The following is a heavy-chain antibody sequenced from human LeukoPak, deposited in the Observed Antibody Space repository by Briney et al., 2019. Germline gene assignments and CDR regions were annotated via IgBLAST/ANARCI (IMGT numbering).Heavy chain of an antibody. D-gene: IGHD1-7*01. Sequence: PGGSLRLSCAASGFTVNRTYMSWVRQAPGRRLEWVSVIYSGGATYYSDSVKGRFTISRDNSKNTLYLQMNSLRAEDTAVYYCAKDAGITGTTTWFDPWGQGTLVTVSS. CDR2: IYSGGAT. CDR1: GFTVNRTY. V-gene: IGHV3-66*01. J-gene: IGHJ5*02. CDR3: AKDAGITGTTTWFDP.